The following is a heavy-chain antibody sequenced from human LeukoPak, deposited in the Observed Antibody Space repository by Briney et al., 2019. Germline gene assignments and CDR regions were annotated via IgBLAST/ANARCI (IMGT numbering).Heavy chain of an antibody. CDR2: ISAYNGNT. J-gene: IGHJ4*02. CDR3: ASNPLGYCSSTSCPPMYYFDY. CDR1: GYTFTSYG. Sequence: PGASVKVSCTASGYTFTSYGISWVRQAPGQGLEWMGWISAYNGNTNYAQKLQGRVTMTTDTSTSTAYMELRSLRSDDTAVYYCASNPLGYCSSTSCPPMYYFDYWGQGTLVTVSS. V-gene: IGHV1-18*01. D-gene: IGHD2-2*01.